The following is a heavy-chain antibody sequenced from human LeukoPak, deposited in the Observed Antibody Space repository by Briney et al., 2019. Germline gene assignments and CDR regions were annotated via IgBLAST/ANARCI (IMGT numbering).Heavy chain of an antibody. CDR3: ARGITFGGVIVHDAFDI. CDR1: GYTFTSYG. J-gene: IGHJ3*02. V-gene: IGHV1-18*01. CDR2: ISAYNGNT. D-gene: IGHD3-16*02. Sequence: ASVKVSCNASGYTFTSYGISWVRQAPGQGLEWMGWISAYNGNTNYAQKLQGRVTMTTDTSTSTAYMELRSLRSDDTAVYYCARGITFGGVIVHDAFDIWGQGTMVTVSS.